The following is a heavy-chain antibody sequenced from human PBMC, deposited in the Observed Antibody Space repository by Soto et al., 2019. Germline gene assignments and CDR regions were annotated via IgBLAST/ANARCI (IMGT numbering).Heavy chain of an antibody. Sequence: QLHLVQSGAVVKKPGASVTVSCSASGYPVTAYYMHWVRQAPGRGLEWMGGINPATGAAKYTQTFQGRGTMTRGTATSKGFMEPGGLKSEDTAVFYCARGGGVGVAGSAAFDMWGQGTLVTVSS. CDR1: GYPVTAYY. CDR3: ARGGGVGVAGSAAFDM. CDR2: INPATGAA. J-gene: IGHJ3*02. V-gene: IGHV1-2*02. D-gene: IGHD3-3*01.